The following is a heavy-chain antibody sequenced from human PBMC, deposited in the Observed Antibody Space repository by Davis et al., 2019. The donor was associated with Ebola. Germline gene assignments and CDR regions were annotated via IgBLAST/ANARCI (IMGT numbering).Heavy chain of an antibody. V-gene: IGHV1-18*01. J-gene: IGHJ6*03. Sequence: ASVKVSCKASGYSFTHYSFSWVRQAPGQGLEWMGWVSGNNGKTDYAQKFQGRVTMTTDTSTSTAYMELRSLTSDDTAVYYCARDRAGTAYMDVWGKGTTVTVSS. D-gene: IGHD1-7*01. CDR3: ARDRAGTAYMDV. CDR1: GYSFTHYS. CDR2: VSGNNGKT.